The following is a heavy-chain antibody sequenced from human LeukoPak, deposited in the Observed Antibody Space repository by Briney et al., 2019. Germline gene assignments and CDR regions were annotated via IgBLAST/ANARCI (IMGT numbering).Heavy chain of an antibody. D-gene: IGHD2-2*01. Sequence: PGGSLRLSCAASGFTFSSYAMHWVRQAPGKGLEWVAVISYDGSNKYYADSVKGRFTISRDNSMNTLYLQMNSLRAEDTAVYYCASYCSSTSCSHFDYWGQGTLVTVSS. CDR1: GFTFSSYA. CDR2: ISYDGSNK. CDR3: ASYCSSTSCSHFDY. V-gene: IGHV3-30-3*01. J-gene: IGHJ4*02.